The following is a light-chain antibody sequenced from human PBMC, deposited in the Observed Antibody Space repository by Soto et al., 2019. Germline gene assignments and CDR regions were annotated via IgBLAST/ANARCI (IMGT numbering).Light chain of an antibody. Sequence: AIQLTQSPSSLSASVGDRVTITCRASQGISSALAWYQQKPGKAPMLLIYDVSSLESGVPSRFSGSGSGTDFTLTISSLQAEDFAIYYCQQFNSYPYTFGQGTKLEIK. CDR3: QQFNSYPYT. CDR1: QGISSA. CDR2: DVS. J-gene: IGKJ2*01. V-gene: IGKV1-13*02.